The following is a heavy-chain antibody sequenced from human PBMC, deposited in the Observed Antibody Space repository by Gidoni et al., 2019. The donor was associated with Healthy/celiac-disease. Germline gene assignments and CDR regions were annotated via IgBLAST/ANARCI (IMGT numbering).Heavy chain of an antibody. J-gene: IGHJ4*02. CDR3: ARWYIVATVTFDY. Sequence: LSCAASGFTFSSYAMHWVRQAPGKGLEWVAVISYDGSNKYYADSVKGRFTISRDNSKNTLYLQMNSLRAEDTAVYYCARWYIVATVTFDYWGQGTLVTVSS. D-gene: IGHD5-12*01. CDR1: GFTFSSYA. CDR2: ISYDGSNK. V-gene: IGHV3-30-3*01.